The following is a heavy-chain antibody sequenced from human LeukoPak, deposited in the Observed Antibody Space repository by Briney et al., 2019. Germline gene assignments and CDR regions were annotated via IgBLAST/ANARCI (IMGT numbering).Heavy chain of an antibody. D-gene: IGHD2-15*01. V-gene: IGHV1-46*01. J-gene: IGHJ6*02. CDR2: INPSGGST. CDR1: GYSFTTYY. Sequence: ASVKVSCKASGYSFTTYYIHWVRQAPGQGLGWMGIINPSGGSTSYAQRFQGRVTMTRDTSTSTVYMELSSLRSEDTAVHYCARVQDDYGMDVWGQGTTVTVSS. CDR3: ARVQDDYGMDV.